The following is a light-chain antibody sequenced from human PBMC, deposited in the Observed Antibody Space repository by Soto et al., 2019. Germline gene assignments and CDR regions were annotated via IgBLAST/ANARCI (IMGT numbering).Light chain of an antibody. Sequence: QSVLTQPPSVSGAPGQRVTIACTGSTSNIGAGYDVHWYRHLPGAAPKLLLSGHSHRPSGVPDRLSGSKSGTSASLAITGLQAEDEADYYCQSYDSGLVGLIFGAGTKVTVL. J-gene: IGLJ2*01. CDR3: QSYDSGLVGLI. CDR1: TSNIGAGYD. V-gene: IGLV1-40*01. CDR2: GHS.